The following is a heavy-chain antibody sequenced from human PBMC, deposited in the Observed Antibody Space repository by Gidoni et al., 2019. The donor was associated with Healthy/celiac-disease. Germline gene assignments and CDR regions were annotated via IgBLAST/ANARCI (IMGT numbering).Heavy chain of an antibody. CDR3: ARRAYDFWSGYPFDY. CDR1: GGSISSSSYY. CDR2: IYYSGST. V-gene: IGHV4-39*01. D-gene: IGHD3-3*01. Sequence: QLQLQESGPGLVKPSETLFLTCTVSGGSISSSSYYWGWIRQPPGKGLEWIGSIYYSGSTYYTPSLKSRVTISVDTSKNQFSLKLSSVTAADTAVYYCARRAYDFWSGYPFDYWGQGTLVTVSS. J-gene: IGHJ4*02.